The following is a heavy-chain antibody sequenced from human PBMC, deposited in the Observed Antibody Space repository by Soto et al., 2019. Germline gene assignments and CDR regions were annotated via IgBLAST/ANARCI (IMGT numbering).Heavy chain of an antibody. J-gene: IGHJ6*02. Sequence: EVQLVESGGGLVQPGGSLRLSCAASGFIFSDHWMSWVRQAPGKGLEWVANIKQDGTVKCYVDSVKGRFTISRDNAKNSMYLQLTGLRAEDKAVYYCVRDAHDSVPSGMDVWGQGTTVTVAS. CDR2: IKQDGTVK. V-gene: IGHV3-7*05. CDR3: VRDAHDSVPSGMDV. D-gene: IGHD3-22*01. CDR1: GFIFSDHW.